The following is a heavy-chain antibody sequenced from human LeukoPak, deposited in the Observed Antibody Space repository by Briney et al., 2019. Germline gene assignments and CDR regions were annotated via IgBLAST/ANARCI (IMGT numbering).Heavy chain of an antibody. CDR1: GFTFSDYY. CDR3: ARTFGFY. Sequence: GGSLRLSCAASGFTFSDYYTSWIRQAPGKGLEWVSCISSSGGTIYYADSVKGRFTISRDNAKNSLYLQMNSLRAEDTAVYYCARTFGFYWGQGTLVTVSS. J-gene: IGHJ4*02. D-gene: IGHD3-3*01. V-gene: IGHV3-11*04. CDR2: ISSSGGTI.